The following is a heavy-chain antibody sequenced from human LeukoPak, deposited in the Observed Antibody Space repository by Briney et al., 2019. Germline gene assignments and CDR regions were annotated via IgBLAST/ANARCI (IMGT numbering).Heavy chain of an antibody. J-gene: IGHJ4*02. Sequence: SETLSLTCTVSGLSISSYYWSWIRQPPGKGLEWIGYIYYSGSTNYNPSLKSRVTISVDTSKNQFSLKLSSVTAADTAVYYCARGFPPAAAGMTPHFDYWGQGTLVTVSS. V-gene: IGHV4-59*01. D-gene: IGHD6-13*01. CDR2: IYYSGST. CDR1: GLSISSYY. CDR3: ARGFPPAAAGMTPHFDY.